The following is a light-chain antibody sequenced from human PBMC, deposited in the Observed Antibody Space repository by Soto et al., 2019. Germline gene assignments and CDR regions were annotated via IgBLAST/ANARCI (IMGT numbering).Light chain of an antibody. CDR3: QQYDNWPWT. Sequence: EIVMTQSPAPLSVSPGGRSTLSFRASQSISDSLAWYQQKPGKAPTLLIHSASRRDTGFPPRYSGSGSGTDFTPTISSLQSEDFAVYYCQQYDNWPWTFGQGTQVDIK. CDR1: QSISDS. V-gene: IGKV3-15*01. J-gene: IGKJ1*01. CDR2: SAS.